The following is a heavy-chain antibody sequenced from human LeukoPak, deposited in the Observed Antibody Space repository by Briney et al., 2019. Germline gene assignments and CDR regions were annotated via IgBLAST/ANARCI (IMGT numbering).Heavy chain of an antibody. J-gene: IGHJ4*02. V-gene: IGHV4-31*03. CDR2: IYYSGNT. CDR1: GGSISSGGYY. Sequence: SETLSLTCTVSGGSISSGGYYWSWIRQHPGKGLEWMGYIYYSGNTYYNPSLKSRVTISVDTSKNQFSLKLSSVTAPDTAVYYCARATPVTFDYWGQGTLVTVSS. CDR3: ARATPVTFDY. D-gene: IGHD3-10*01.